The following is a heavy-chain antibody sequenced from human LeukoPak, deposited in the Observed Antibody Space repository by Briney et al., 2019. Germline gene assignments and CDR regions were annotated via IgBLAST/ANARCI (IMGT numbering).Heavy chain of an antibody. CDR1: GFTFSDYT. V-gene: IGHV3-21*01. D-gene: IGHD6-13*01. CDR3: AREGASSSFGY. Sequence: GGSLRLSCAASGFTFSDYTMNWVRQAPGKGLEYVSSISGSSRHIYYADSVKGRFTISRDNTKSSLYLQMNSLRVEDMAVYYCAREGASSSFGYWGQGTLVTVSS. J-gene: IGHJ4*02. CDR2: ISGSSRHI.